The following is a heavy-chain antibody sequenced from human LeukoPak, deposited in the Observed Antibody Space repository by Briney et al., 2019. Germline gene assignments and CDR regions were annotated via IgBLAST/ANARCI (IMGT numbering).Heavy chain of an antibody. J-gene: IGHJ4*02. Sequence: GGSLRLSCAASGFTFSSYWMHWVRQAPGKGLVWVSRIKSDGTSTSYADSVKGRFTMSRDNAKNTLYLQMNSLRDEDTAVYYCAKGGTYSFDYWGQGTLLTVSS. CDR2: IKSDGTST. D-gene: IGHD1-26*01. V-gene: IGHV3-74*01. CDR3: AKGGTYSFDY. CDR1: GFTFSSYW.